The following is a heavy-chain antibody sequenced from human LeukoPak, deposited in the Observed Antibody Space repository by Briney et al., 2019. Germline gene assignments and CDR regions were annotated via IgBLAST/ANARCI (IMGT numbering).Heavy chain of an antibody. Sequence: ASVKVSCKASGGAFSSYAISWVRQAPGQGLEWMGRIIPILGIANYAQKFQGRVTITADKSTSTAYMELSSLRSEDTAVYCCARDPGLPSTTEFDYWGQGTLVTVSS. CDR2: IIPILGIA. D-gene: IGHD1-1*01. CDR1: GGAFSSYA. V-gene: IGHV1-69*04. J-gene: IGHJ4*02. CDR3: ARDPGLPSTTEFDY.